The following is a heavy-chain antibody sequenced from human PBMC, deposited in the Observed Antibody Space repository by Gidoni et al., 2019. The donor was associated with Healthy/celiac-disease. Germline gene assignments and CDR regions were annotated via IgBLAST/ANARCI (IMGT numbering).Heavy chain of an antibody. J-gene: IGHJ6*02. Sequence: QVQLVQSGAEVKKPGSSVKVSCKASGGNFSSYAISWVRQAPGQGLEWMGGIIPIFGTANYAQKFQGRVTITADESTSTAYMELSSLRSEDTAVYYCARWKIPVGATTYYYYGMDVWGQGTTVTVSS. D-gene: IGHD1-26*01. CDR3: ARWKIPVGATTYYYYGMDV. V-gene: IGHV1-69*01. CDR1: GGNFSSYA. CDR2: IIPIFGTA.